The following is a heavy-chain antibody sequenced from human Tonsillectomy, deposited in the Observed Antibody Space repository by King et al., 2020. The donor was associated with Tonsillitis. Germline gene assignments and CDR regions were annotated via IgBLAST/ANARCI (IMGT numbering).Heavy chain of an antibody. J-gene: IGHJ4*02. CDR1: GYTFTDYY. V-gene: IGHV1-2*02. D-gene: IGHD2-2*02. Sequence: VQLVESGAEVKKPGASVRVSCKASGYTFTDYYMHWVRQAPGQGLEWMGWINPNSGGSNSAQKFQGRVTMTRDTSISAAYMELSRLRADDTAVYYCANDHTLRLAAPGFVYCGQGTLVTVSS. CDR2: INPNSGGS. CDR3: ANDHTLRLAAPGFVY.